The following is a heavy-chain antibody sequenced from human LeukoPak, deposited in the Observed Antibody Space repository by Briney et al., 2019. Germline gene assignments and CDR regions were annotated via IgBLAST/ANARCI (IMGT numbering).Heavy chain of an antibody. D-gene: IGHD3-22*01. CDR3: ATVDYDSTVYYPDY. V-gene: IGHV1-2*02. CDR1: GYTLTVYY. J-gene: IGHJ4*03. Sequence: ASGKVSCMAAGYTLTVYYMGWVRHAPGEGLGWMGWINPNSGGTKSAQRLEGRGTMTTDTSASTACIEMSRLRSDDTAVYYCATVDYDSTVYYPDYWGQGTPVTVSS. CDR2: INPNSGGT.